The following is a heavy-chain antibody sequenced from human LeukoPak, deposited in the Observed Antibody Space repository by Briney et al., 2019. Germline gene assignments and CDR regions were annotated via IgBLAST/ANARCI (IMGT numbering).Heavy chain of an antibody. CDR3: AKGSGYSSGWYTFDY. V-gene: IGHV3-23*01. CDR1: GFTFSSYG. J-gene: IGHJ4*02. Sequence: PGGSLRLSCAASGFTFSSYGMHWVRQAPGKGLEWVSAMSGSGGNTYYADSVKGRFTISRDNFKNTLYLQMNSLRAEDTAVYYCAKGSGYSSGWYTFDYWGQGTLVTVSS. CDR2: MSGSGGNT. D-gene: IGHD6-19*01.